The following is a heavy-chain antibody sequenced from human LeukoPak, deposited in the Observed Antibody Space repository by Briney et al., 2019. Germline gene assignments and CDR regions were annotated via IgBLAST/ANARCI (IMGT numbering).Heavy chain of an antibody. CDR1: GGSISPYW. J-gene: IGHJ4*02. CDR3: VRFTRYESGDYYLDY. D-gene: IGHD3-22*01. CDR2: IYHSGSI. Sequence: SKPLSLTCTVSGGSISPYWWSWVRQPPGKGPEWIGHIYHSGSITYNASLESRLTISVDTSKNQFSLNLRSVTAADTALYYCVRFTRYESGDYYLDYWGQGTLVTVSS. V-gene: IGHV4-59*08.